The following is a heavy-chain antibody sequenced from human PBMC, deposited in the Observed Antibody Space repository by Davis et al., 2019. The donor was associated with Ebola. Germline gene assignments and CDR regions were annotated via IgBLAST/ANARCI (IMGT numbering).Heavy chain of an antibody. CDR3: VRDVGLDFGVISYFDF. CDR2: IQQDGSER. V-gene: IGHV3-7*01. J-gene: IGHJ4*02. D-gene: IGHD3-3*01. Sequence: GGSLRLSCAASGFTFSSYWMSWVRQAPGKGLEWVANIQQDGSERFYVDSVKGRFTISRDNDRNSLYLQMNRLRVEDTAVYFCVRDVGLDFGVISYFDFWGLGTQVIVSS. CDR1: GFTFSSYW.